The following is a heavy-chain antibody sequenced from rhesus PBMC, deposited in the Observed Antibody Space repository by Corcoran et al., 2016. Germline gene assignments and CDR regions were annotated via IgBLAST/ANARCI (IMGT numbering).Heavy chain of an antibody. V-gene: IGHV4-93*01. J-gene: IGHJ4*01. CDR2: TYVMCWST. Sequence: VQLQESGPAVVKPSETPPLTCAVSGGSIRRRNVRSWLRASPGKGLEWIGCTYVMCWSTDSNPPLKGRVTISNDTSKNQFSLKLSSVTAADPAVYYCARVALGVAGFDYWGQGFLVTVSS. D-gene: IGHD3-34*01. CDR1: GGSIRRRNV. CDR3: ARVALGVAGFDY.